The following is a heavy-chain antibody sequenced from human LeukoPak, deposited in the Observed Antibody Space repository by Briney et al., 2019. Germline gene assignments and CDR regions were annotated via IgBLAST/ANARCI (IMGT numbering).Heavy chain of an antibody. Sequence: GGSLRLSCAASGFIFSNFWMSWVRQAPGRGLEWVANINTDGSEEYYVDSVKGRFIISRDNARNSLYLQMNSLRAEDTAVYYCARDPAAWDYWGQGALVTVSS. J-gene: IGHJ4*02. V-gene: IGHV3-7*01. CDR2: INTDGSEE. D-gene: IGHD6-13*01. CDR1: GFIFSNFW. CDR3: ARDPAAWDY.